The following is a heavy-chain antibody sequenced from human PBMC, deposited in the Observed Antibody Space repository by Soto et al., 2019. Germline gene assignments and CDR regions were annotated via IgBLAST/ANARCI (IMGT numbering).Heavy chain of an antibody. CDR3: AARHFWSRPWTDRRLDY. CDR1: GDSINSSHW. V-gene: IGHV4-4*02. CDR2: ISHSGST. J-gene: IGHJ4*02. Sequence: SETLSLTCADSGDSINSSHWWNWVRQPTEKGLEWIGQISHSGSTTYNPSLTSRVTISVDKSKNHFSLKLTSVTAADTAVYYCAARHFWSRPWTDRRLDYWGQGTLVTVSS. D-gene: IGHD3-3*02.